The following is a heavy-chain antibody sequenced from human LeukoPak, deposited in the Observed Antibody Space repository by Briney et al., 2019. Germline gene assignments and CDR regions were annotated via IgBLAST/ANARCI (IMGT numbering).Heavy chain of an antibody. CDR1: GYTFTGYY. CDR2: INPNSGGT. Sequence: GASVKVSCKASGYTFTGYYMHWVRQAPGQGLEWMGWINPNSGGTNYAQKFQGRVTMTRDTSISTAYMELSRLRSDDTAVYYCARGGKWLRSQFRPTYYYYYYMDVWGKGTTVTISS. D-gene: IGHD5-12*01. V-gene: IGHV1-2*02. CDR3: ARGGKWLRSQFRPTYYYYYYMDV. J-gene: IGHJ6*03.